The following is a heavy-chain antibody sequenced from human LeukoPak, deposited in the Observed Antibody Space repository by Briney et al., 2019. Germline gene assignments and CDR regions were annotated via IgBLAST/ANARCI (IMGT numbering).Heavy chain of an antibody. V-gene: IGHV3-23*01. CDR2: ISANGGKT. CDR1: GFSLTSYA. CDR3: AKVAAVWYFDL. Sequence: GGSLRLSCAPSGFSLTSYAMTWVRQAPGEGLEWVSDISANGGKTYYSDSVKGRFTISRDNSKNTLYLQMNSLRAEDTAVYYCAKVAAVWYFDLWGRGTLVTVSS. D-gene: IGHD6-25*01. J-gene: IGHJ2*01.